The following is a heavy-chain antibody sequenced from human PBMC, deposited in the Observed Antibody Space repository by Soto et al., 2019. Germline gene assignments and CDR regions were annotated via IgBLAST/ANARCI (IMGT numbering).Heavy chain of an antibody. J-gene: IGHJ4*02. V-gene: IGHV3-23*01. D-gene: IGHD2-15*01. CDR1: GFTFSSYA. Sequence: DVQLLESGGGLVQPEGSLRLSCAASGFTFSSYAMGWVRQGPGKGLEWVAVVSIGGSTHYADSVRGRFTISRDHSKNTLSLQLNPLTAEDPAVYFCAKRRGAGGHFDYWGQGALVTVSS. CDR3: AKRRGAGGHFDY. CDR2: VSIGGST.